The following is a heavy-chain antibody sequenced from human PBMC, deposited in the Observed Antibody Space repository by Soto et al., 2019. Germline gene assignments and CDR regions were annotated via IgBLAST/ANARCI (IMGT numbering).Heavy chain of an antibody. CDR2: IWYDGSNQ. CDR3: ARDCGTHAFDF. D-gene: IGHD1-26*01. J-gene: IGHJ3*01. V-gene: IGHV3-33*01. CDR1: GFTFRTYG. Sequence: QVQLVESGGGVVQPGRSLRLSCAASGFTFRTYGMHWVRQAPGKGLEWVAVIWYDGSNQSYAESVKGRLTISRDNSKNTLYLQMNSLRAEYTSVYYCARDCGTHAFDFWGQGTMVTVSS.